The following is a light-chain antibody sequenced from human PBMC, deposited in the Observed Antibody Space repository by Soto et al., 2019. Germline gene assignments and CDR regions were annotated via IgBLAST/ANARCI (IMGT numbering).Light chain of an antibody. Sequence: QTVVNQAPSFAVSPVGTGRLAWGVVSWSVSTSYYPSWYQQTPGQAPRTLIYSTNTRSSGVLDRYAGSILGNKAALTIRGAKADDECDYYGMRYMGSGIYVLGTGARVT. J-gene: IGLJ1*01. CDR1: SWSVSTSYY. V-gene: IGLV8-61*01. CDR2: STN. CDR3: MRYMGSGIYV.